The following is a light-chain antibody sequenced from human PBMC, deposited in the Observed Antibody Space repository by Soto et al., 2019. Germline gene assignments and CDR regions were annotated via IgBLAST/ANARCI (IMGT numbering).Light chain of an antibody. CDR3: SSYAGAITFDV. J-gene: IGLJ1*01. CDR2: EVN. Sequence: QSALTQPASVSGSPGQSITISCSGTTSDVGGYDVVSWYQQHPGKAPKLMIFEVNQRPSGVSDRFSGSKSGNTASLTISGLQAGDDADYYCSSYAGAITFDVFGTGTKLTVL. CDR1: TSDVGGYDV. V-gene: IGLV2-23*02.